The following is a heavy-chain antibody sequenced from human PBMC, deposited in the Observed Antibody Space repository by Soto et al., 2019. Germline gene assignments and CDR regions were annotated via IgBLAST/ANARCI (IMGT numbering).Heavy chain of an antibody. J-gene: IGHJ5*02. V-gene: IGHV1-2*04. Sequence: ASVKVSCKASGYTFTGYYMHWVRQAPGQGLEWMGRINPNSGGTNYAQKFQGWVTMTRDTSISTAYMELSRLRSDDTAVYYCARDRRLITYDFWSGPTYNWFDPWGQGTLVTVSS. CDR2: INPNSGGT. CDR1: GYTFTGYY. CDR3: ARDRRLITYDFWSGPTYNWFDP. D-gene: IGHD3-3*01.